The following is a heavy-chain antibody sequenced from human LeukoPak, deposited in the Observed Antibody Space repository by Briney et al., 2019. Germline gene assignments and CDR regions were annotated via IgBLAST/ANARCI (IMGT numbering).Heavy chain of an antibody. D-gene: IGHD4-17*01. CDR2: INHSGST. CDR3: ASGRSTVSGFDY. V-gene: IGHV4-34*01. CDR1: GGSSSGYY. Sequence: SETLSLTCAVYGGSSSGYYWSWTRQPPGKGLEWIGEINHSGSTNYNPSLKSRVTISVDTSKNQFSLKLSSVTAADTAVYYCASGRSTVSGFDYWGQGTLVTVSS. J-gene: IGHJ4*02.